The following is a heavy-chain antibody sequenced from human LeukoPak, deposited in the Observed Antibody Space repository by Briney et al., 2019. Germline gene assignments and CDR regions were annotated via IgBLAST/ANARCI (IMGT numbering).Heavy chain of an antibody. CDR2: IYYSGST. CDR3: ARALAGFDP. Sequence: SETLSLTCTVSGGTISSYYWSWIRQPPGKGLEWIGYIYYSGSTNYNPSLKSRVTISVDTSKNQFSLKLSSVTAADTAVYYCARALAGFDPWGQGTLVTVSS. D-gene: IGHD6-25*01. J-gene: IGHJ5*02. CDR1: GGTISSYY. V-gene: IGHV4-59*01.